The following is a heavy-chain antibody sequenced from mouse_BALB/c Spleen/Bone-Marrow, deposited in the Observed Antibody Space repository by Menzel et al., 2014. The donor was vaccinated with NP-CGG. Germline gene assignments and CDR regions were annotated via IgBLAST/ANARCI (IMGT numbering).Heavy chain of an antibody. CDR3: ARDGSWFAY. CDR1: GFTFTAYY. V-gene: IGHV7-3*02. Sequence: EVQLVESGGGLVQPGGSLRLSCATSGFTFTAYYMSWFRQPPGKALEWLGFIRNKANGYTTEYSASVKGRFTISRDNSQSILYLQMNTLRAEDSATYYCARDGSWFAYWGQGTLVTVSA. J-gene: IGHJ3*01. CDR2: IRNKANGYTT.